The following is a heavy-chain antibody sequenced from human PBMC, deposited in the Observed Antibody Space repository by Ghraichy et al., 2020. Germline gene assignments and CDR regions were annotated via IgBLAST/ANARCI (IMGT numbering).Heavy chain of an antibody. Sequence: SVKVSCKASGGTFSSYAISWVRQAPGQGLEWMGGIIPIFGTANYAQKFQGRVTITADESTSTAYMELSSLRSEDTAVYYCARAKRGYYDFWSGYYGYYYYGMDVWGQGTTVTVSS. CDR2: IIPIFGTA. V-gene: IGHV1-69*13. CDR3: ARAKRGYYDFWSGYYGYYYYGMDV. J-gene: IGHJ6*02. CDR1: GGTFSSYA. D-gene: IGHD3-3*01.